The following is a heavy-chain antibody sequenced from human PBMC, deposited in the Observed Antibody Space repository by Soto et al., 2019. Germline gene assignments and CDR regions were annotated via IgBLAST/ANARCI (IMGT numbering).Heavy chain of an antibody. D-gene: IGHD2-2*01. V-gene: IGHV1-18*01. CDR3: ATIVVVPAAIWNYGMDV. Sequence: ASVKVSCKASGYTFTSYGISWVRQAPGQGLEWMGWISAYNGNTNYAQKLQGRVTMTTDTSTSTDYMELRSLRSDDTAVYYCATIVVVPAAIWNYGMDVWGQGTTVTVSS. CDR2: ISAYNGNT. CDR1: GYTFTSYG. J-gene: IGHJ6*02.